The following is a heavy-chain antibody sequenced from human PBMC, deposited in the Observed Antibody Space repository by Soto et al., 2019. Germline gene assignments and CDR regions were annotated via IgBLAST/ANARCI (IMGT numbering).Heavy chain of an antibody. V-gene: IGHV1-18*01. CDR2: ISAYNGNT. CDR1: GYTFTSYG. D-gene: IGHD3-3*01. CDR3: ARDLFDFWCCYKTRSHLDPDAFDI. Sequence: GASGKVSCKASGYTFTSYGISWVRPAPGQGLEWMGWISAYNGNTNYAQKLQGRVTMTTDTSTSTAYMELRSLRSDDTAVYYCARDLFDFWCCYKTRSHLDPDAFDIWGQGTMVTVSS. J-gene: IGHJ3*02.